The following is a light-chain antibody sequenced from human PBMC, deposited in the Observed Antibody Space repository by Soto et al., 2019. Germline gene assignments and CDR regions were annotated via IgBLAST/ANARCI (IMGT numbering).Light chain of an antibody. CDR1: QSISSD. V-gene: IGKV3-15*01. J-gene: IGKJ2*01. CDR2: CAS. Sequence: EIVMTQSPATLSVSPGERATLSCRSSQSISSDVGWYQQKPGQAPRLLIYCASTTATGIPATFSASGSATDFSLTFSSLQSEDFAVYNCEQYNKSPRNFGQGTKVEIK. CDR3: EQYNKSPRN.